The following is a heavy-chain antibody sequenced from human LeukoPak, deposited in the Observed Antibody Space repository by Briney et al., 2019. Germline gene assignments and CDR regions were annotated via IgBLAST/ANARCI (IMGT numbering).Heavy chain of an antibody. V-gene: IGHV1-18*01. CDR1: GYTFTSYG. D-gene: IGHD2-2*01. CDR2: ISAYNGNT. Sequence: ASVKVSCKASGYTFTSYGISWVRQAPGQGLEWMGWISAYNGNTNYAQKFQGRVTITADKSTSTAYMELSSLRSEDTAVYYCASGSTSSAFDYWGQGTLVTVSS. J-gene: IGHJ4*02. CDR3: ASGSTSSAFDY.